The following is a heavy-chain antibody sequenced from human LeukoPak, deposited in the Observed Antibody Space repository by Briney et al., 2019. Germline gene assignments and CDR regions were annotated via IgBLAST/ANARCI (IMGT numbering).Heavy chain of an antibody. CDR1: GFTFSSYE. Sequence: GGSLRLSCAASGFTFSSYEMNWVRQAPGKGLEWVSYISSNGSTIYYADSVKGRFTISRDNAKNSLYLQMNSLRAEDTAVYYCARVVVNYYDSSAYGATDYWGQGTLVTVSS. J-gene: IGHJ4*02. CDR2: ISSNGSTI. D-gene: IGHD3-22*01. CDR3: ARVVVNYYDSSAYGATDY. V-gene: IGHV3-48*03.